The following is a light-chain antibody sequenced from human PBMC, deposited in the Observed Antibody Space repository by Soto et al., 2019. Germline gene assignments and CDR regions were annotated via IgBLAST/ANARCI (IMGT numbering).Light chain of an antibody. V-gene: IGLV3-9*01. CDR3: QVWDSSTVV. J-gene: IGLJ2*01. CDR2: RDI. CDR1: SIGSKN. Sequence: SYELTQPLSVSVALGQTARITCGGNSIGSKNVHWYLQKPGQAPVLVIYRDINRPSGIPERFSGSNSGNTATLTISRAQAGDDGDYYCQVWDSSTVVFGGGTKLTVL.